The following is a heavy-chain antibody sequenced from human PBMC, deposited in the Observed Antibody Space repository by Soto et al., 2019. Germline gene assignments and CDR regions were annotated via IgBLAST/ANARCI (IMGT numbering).Heavy chain of an antibody. CDR1: GFTFSSYA. Sequence: PGGSLRLSCAASGFTFSSYAIHWVRQAPGKGLEWVAVISYDGTHKNYADSVKGRFTISRDNSKKTLYLQMSSMRVADTAVSYCARYTSAVTGITGDFDYWGQGTLVTVSS. CDR2: ISYDGTHK. V-gene: IGHV3-30-3*01. D-gene: IGHD1-20*01. CDR3: ARYTSAVTGITGDFDY. J-gene: IGHJ4*02.